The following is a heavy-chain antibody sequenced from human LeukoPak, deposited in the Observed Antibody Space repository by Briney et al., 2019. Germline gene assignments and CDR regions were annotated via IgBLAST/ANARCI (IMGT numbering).Heavy chain of an antibody. CDR2: TRYDEDNK. D-gene: IGHD6-19*01. Sequence: GGSLRLSCAGSGFTFSSYGMNWVRQAPGKGLEWVAFTRYDEDNKYYADSVKGRFTISRDNSKNTLYLQMNSLRAEDTAVYYCAKDTSTISVSGTCFDYWGQGTLVTVSS. CDR3: AKDTSTISVSGTCFDY. V-gene: IGHV3-30*02. CDR1: GFTFSSYG. J-gene: IGHJ4*02.